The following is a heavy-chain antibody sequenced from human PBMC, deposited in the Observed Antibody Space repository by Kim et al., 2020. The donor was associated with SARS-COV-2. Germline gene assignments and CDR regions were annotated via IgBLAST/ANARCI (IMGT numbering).Heavy chain of an antibody. CDR2: VYHSGTT. CDR1: GGSISPISSSSSYY. Sequence: SETLSLTCTVSGGSISPISSSSSYYSGWIRQSPGKGLEWIGSVYHSGTTYYNPSLKSRITISVDTSKNQFSLKLSSVTAADTAVYYCARLQSSSWYFDYWGQGTLVTVSS. CDR3: ARLQSSSWYFDY. J-gene: IGHJ4*02. V-gene: IGHV4-39*01. D-gene: IGHD6-13*01.